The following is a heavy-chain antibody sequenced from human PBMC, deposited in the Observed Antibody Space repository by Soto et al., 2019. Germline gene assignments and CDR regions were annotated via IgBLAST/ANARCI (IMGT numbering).Heavy chain of an antibody. V-gene: IGHV3-73*01. D-gene: IGHD2-15*01. CDR3: TSQQDIVVVVAATPPGY. CDR2: IRGKANSYAT. Sequence: GGSLRLSCAASGFTFSGSAMHWVRQASGKGLEWVGRIRGKANSYATAYAASVKGRFTISRDDSKNTAYLQMNSLKTEDTAVYYCTSQQDIVVVVAATPPGYWGQGTLVTVSS. J-gene: IGHJ4*02. CDR1: GFTFSGSA.